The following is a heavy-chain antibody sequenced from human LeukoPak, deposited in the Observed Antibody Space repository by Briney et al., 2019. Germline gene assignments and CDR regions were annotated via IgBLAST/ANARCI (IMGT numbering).Heavy chain of an antibody. V-gene: IGHV4-39*07. Sequence: SETLSLTCTVSGGSISSNSYYWGWIRQPPGKGLEWIGSIYYDGSTYYNPSLKSRVTISVNTSKNQFSLKLSSVTAADTAVYYCQYQLRYYYYMDVWGKGTTVTVSS. CDR1: GGSISSNSYY. CDR2: IYYDGST. J-gene: IGHJ6*03. CDR3: QYQLRYYYYMDV. D-gene: IGHD2-2*01.